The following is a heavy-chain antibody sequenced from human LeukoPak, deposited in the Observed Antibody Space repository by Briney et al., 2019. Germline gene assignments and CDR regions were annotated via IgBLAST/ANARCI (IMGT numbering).Heavy chain of an antibody. CDR3: ASGRAVQLEHWFDP. V-gene: IGHV1-69*01. CDR2: IIPIFGTA. Sequence: SVKVSRKASGGTFSSYAISWVRQAPGQGLEWMGGIIPIFGTANYAQKFQGRVTITADESTSTAYMELSSLRSEDTAVYYCASGRAVQLEHWFDPWGQGTLVTVSS. CDR1: GGTFSSYA. J-gene: IGHJ5*02. D-gene: IGHD1-1*01.